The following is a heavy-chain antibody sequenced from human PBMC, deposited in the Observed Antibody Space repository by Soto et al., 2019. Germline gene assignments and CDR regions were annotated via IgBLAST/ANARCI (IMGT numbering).Heavy chain of an antibody. D-gene: IGHD6-6*01. CDR1: GFTVSSYG. CDR2: ISYDGSNK. CDR3: AKGVSGIAARRRFSKPANY. V-gene: IGHV3-30*18. J-gene: IGHJ4*02. Sequence: SLRLSCAASGFTVSSYGMHWVRQAPGKGLERVAVISYDGSNKYYADSVKGRFTISRDNSKNTLYLQMNSLRAEDTAVYYCAKGVSGIAARRRFSKPANYWGQGTLVTASS.